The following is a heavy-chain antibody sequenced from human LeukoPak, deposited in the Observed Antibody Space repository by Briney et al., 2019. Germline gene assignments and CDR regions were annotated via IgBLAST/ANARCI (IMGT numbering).Heavy chain of an antibody. CDR2: IYGSGTT. J-gene: IGHJ4*02. Sequence: PSETLSLTCTVSGGSTSGYYCNWMRQPAGKGLEWIGRIYGSGTTDYNSSLRSRVTMSVDTSKSQFSLKLTSVAAADMAVYYCARENRDFEGSGYYVDYWGQGTLVTVSS. D-gene: IGHD3-3*01. V-gene: IGHV4-4*07. CDR1: GGSTSGYY. CDR3: ARENRDFEGSGYYVDY.